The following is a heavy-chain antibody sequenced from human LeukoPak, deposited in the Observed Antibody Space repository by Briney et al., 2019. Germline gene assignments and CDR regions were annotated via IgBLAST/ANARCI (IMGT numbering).Heavy chain of an antibody. D-gene: IGHD3-9*01. CDR1: GYTFTGSY. CDR2: INPNSGGT. J-gene: IGHJ5*02. CDR3: ARDSGYDILTGYRWFDP. Sequence: ASVKVSCKASGYTFTGSYMHWVRQAPGQGLEGMGWINPNSGGTNYAQKFQGWVTMTRDTSISTAYMELSRLRSDDTAVYYCARDSGYDILTGYRWFDPWGQGTLVTVSS. V-gene: IGHV1-2*04.